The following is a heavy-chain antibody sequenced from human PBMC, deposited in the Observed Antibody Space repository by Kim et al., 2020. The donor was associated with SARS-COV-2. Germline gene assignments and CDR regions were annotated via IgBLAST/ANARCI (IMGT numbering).Heavy chain of an antibody. Sequence: SETLSLTCTVSGGSISSYYWSWIRQPPGKGLEWIGYIYYSGSTNYNPSLKSRVTISVDTSKNQFSLKLSSVTAADTAVYYCARDSHYYDSSGYYYFDYWGQGTLVTVSS. CDR3: ARDSHYYDSSGYYYFDY. CDR2: IYYSGST. J-gene: IGHJ4*02. CDR1: GGSISSYY. D-gene: IGHD3-22*01. V-gene: IGHV4-59*13.